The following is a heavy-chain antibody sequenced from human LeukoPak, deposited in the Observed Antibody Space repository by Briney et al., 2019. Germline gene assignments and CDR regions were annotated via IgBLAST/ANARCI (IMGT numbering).Heavy chain of an antibody. J-gene: IGHJ4*02. CDR2: ISSSGGTI. CDR3: ARQGYSYGYFYFDY. D-gene: IGHD5-18*01. CDR1: GFTFSDYY. Sequence: GGSLRLSCAASGFTFSDYYMSWIRQAPGRGLEWVSYISSSGGTIYSADSVKGRFTISRDNAKNSLFLQMNSLRAEDTAVYYCARQGYSYGYFYFDYWGREPWSPSPQ. V-gene: IGHV3-11*01.